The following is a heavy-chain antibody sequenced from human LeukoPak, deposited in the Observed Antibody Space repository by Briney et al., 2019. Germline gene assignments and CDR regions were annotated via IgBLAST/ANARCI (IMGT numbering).Heavy chain of an antibody. V-gene: IGHV1-18*04. CDR2: ISAYNGNT. D-gene: IGHD3-22*01. J-gene: IGHJ4*02. Sequence: ASVKVSCKASGYTFTGYYIHWVRQAPGQGLEWMGWISAYNGNTNYAQKLQGRVTMTTDTSTSTAYMELRSLRSDDTAVYYCARDYYYYDSSGYYGYWGQGTLVTVSS. CDR1: GYTFTGYY. CDR3: ARDYYYYDSSGYYGY.